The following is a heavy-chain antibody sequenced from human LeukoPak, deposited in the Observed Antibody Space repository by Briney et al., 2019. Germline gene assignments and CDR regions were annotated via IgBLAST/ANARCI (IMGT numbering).Heavy chain of an antibody. CDR2: IYYSGST. CDR3: ARGGVDTAMVDY. D-gene: IGHD5-18*01. J-gene: IGHJ4*02. V-gene: IGHV4-61*01. Sequence: SETLSLTCTVSGGSVSSGSYYWSWIRQPPGKGLEWIGYIYYSGSTNYNPSLKSRVTISVDTSKNQFSLKLSSVTAADTAVYYCARGGVDTAMVDYWGQGTLVTVSS. CDR1: GGSVSSGSYY.